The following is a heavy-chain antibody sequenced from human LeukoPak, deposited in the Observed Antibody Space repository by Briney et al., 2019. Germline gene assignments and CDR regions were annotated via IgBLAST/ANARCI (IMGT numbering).Heavy chain of an antibody. J-gene: IGHJ6*02. CDR3: AKDIPDSSSYYYDPPFGYGMDV. D-gene: IGHD3-22*01. CDR2: ISGSGGST. Sequence: GGSLRLSCAASGFTFSSHSMSWVRQAPGKGLEWVSAISGSGGSTYYADSVKGRFTISRDNSKNTLYLQMNSLRAEDRAVYYCAKDIPDSSSYYYDPPFGYGMDVWGQGTTVTVSS. CDR1: GFTFSSHS. V-gene: IGHV3-23*01.